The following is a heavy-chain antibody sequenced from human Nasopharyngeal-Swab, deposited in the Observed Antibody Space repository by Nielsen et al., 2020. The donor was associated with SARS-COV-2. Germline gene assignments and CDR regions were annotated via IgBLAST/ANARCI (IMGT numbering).Heavy chain of an antibody. CDR3: ARDYYDSSGSAKGNDY. CDR2: INWNGGST. D-gene: IGHD3-22*01. V-gene: IGHV3-20*04. J-gene: IGHJ4*02. Sequence: GGFLRLSCAASGFTFDDYGMSWVRQAPGKGLEWVSGINWNGGSTGYADSVKGRFTISRDNAKNSLYLQMNSLRAEDTALYYCARDYYDSSGSAKGNDYWGQGTLVTVSS. CDR1: GFTFDDYG.